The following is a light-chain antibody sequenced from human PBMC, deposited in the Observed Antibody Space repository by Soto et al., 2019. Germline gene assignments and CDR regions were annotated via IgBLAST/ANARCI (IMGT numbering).Light chain of an antibody. CDR3: QQRSIWPLT. V-gene: IGKV3D-20*02. CDR2: GAS. CDR1: QSVSSNF. J-gene: IGKJ5*01. Sequence: ENVLTQSPGTLSLSPGERATLSCRASQSVSSNFLAWYQQKPGQAPRLLIYGASNRATGIPARFSGSGSGTDFTLTISSLEAEDFAVYYCQQRSIWPLTFGQGTRLEIK.